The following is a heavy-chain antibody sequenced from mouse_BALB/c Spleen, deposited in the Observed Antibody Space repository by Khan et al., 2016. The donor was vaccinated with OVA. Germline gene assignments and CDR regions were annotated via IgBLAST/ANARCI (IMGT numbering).Heavy chain of an antibody. CDR1: GYTLTNYG. CDR2: INTYTGEP. CDR3: ARSNGNYCFAY. J-gene: IGHJ3*01. V-gene: IGHV9-3-1*01. Sequence: QIQLVQSGPELKKPGETVKISCKACGYTLTNYGMNWVKQAPGKGLKWMGWINTYTGEPTYAEDFKGRIAFSLETSASTAYLQINNLTNEDTATYFCARSNGNYCFAYWGQGTLVTVSA. D-gene: IGHD2-1*01.